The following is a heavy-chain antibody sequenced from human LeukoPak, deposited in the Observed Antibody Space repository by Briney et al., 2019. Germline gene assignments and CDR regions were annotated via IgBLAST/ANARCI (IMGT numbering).Heavy chain of an antibody. D-gene: IGHD6-13*01. V-gene: IGHV4-34*01. CDR1: GFTFSSYA. J-gene: IGHJ6*03. CDR3: ARGLSVISSSWAYYYYYYMDV. Sequence: GSLRLSCAASGFTFSSYAMSWVRQAPGKGLEWIGEINHSGSTNYNPSLKSRVTISVDTSKNQFSLKLSSVTAADTAVYYCARGLSVISSSWAYYYYYYMDVWGKGTTVTVSS. CDR2: INHSGST.